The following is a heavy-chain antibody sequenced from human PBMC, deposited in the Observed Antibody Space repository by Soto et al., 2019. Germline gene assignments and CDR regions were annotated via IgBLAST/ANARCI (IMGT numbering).Heavy chain of an antibody. V-gene: IGHV3-30*18. Sequence: QVQLVESGGGVVQPGRSLRLSCAASGFTISSFGMHWVRQAPGKGLEWVAVISYDGSKKYYADSMKGRFTISRDNSKNTLYLQMNSLRAEDTAIYYCAKGNTMGVWGQGTTVTVSS. CDR3: AKGNTMGV. D-gene: IGHD1-1*01. J-gene: IGHJ6*02. CDR1: GFTISSFG. CDR2: ISYDGSKK.